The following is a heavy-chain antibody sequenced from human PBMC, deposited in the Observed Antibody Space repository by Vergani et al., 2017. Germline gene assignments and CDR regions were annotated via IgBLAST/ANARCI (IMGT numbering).Heavy chain of an antibody. CDR2: IYTSGST. D-gene: IGHD3-22*01. J-gene: IGHJ6*04. CDR1: GGSISSGSCY. CDR3: ARRLTYYYDSSGYYYRNYYGMDV. V-gene: IGHV4-61*02. Sequence: QVQLQESGPGLVKPSQTLSLTCTVSGGSISSGSCYWSWIRQPAGKGLEWIGRIYTSGSTNYNPSLKSRVTISVDTSTNQFSLKLSSVNAADTAVYYCARRLTYYYDSSGYYYRNYYGMDVWGEGTTVTVSS.